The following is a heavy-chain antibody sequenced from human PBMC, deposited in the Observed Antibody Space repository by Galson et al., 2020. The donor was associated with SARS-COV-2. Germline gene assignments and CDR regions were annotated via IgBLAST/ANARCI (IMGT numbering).Heavy chain of an antibody. D-gene: IGHD6-19*01. CDR1: GYTLTELS. V-gene: IGHV1-24*01. CDR2: FDPEDGET. CDR3: ATALAVAGTPAHYYYYYGMDV. J-gene: IGHJ6*02. Sequence: KISCKVSGYTLTELSMHWVRQAPGKGLEWMGGFDPEDGETIYAQKFQGRVTMTEDTSTDTAYMELSSLRSEDTAVYYCATALAVAGTPAHYYYYYGMDVWGQGTTVTVSS.